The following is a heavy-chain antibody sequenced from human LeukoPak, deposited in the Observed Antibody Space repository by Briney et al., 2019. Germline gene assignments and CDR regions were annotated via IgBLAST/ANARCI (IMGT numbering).Heavy chain of an antibody. J-gene: IGHJ6*02. CDR1: GFTFSSYA. CDR2: ISGSGGST. V-gene: IGHV3-23*01. D-gene: IGHD3-22*01. Sequence: GGSLRLSCAASGFTFSSYAMSWVRQAPGKGLEWVSAISGSGGSTYYADSVKGRFTISRDNSKNTLYLQMNSLRAEDTAVYYCARDIYYYDSSGYSYYYYGMDVWGQGTTVTVSS. CDR3: ARDIYYYDSSGYSYYYYGMDV.